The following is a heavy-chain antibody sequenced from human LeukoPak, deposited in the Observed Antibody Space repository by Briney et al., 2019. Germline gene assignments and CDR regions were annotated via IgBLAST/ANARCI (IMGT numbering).Heavy chain of an antibody. CDR3: AKYSGGSIYYFDY. J-gene: IGHJ4*02. D-gene: IGHD1-26*01. CDR2: FRGSGDNT. V-gene: IGHV3-23*01. CDR1: GFTFSSNA. Sequence: PGGSLRLSCAASGFTFSSNAMSWVRQAPGKGLEWVTSFRGSGDNTFYADSVKGRFTISRDNSKNTLYLQMSSLRAEDTAVYYCAKYSGGSIYYFDYWGQGTLVTVSS.